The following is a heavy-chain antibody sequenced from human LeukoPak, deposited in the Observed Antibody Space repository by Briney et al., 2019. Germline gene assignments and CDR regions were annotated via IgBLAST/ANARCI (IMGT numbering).Heavy chain of an antibody. J-gene: IGHJ4*02. V-gene: IGHV4-61*01. Sequence: SETLSLTCTVSSGSLISGYYWTWIRQPPGKGLEWIGNVYYSETTNYNPSLKSRVTISLDRSKNQVSLKLSSVTSADTAVYYCARVVAAGPYFGNWGQGTLVTVSS. D-gene: IGHD6-13*01. CDR1: SGSLISGYY. CDR2: VYYSETT. CDR3: ARVVAAGPYFGN.